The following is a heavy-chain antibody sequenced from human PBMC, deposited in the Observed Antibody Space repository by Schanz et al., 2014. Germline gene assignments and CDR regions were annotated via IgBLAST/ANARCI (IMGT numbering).Heavy chain of an antibody. CDR2: ISGSGNTI. Sequence: EVQMLESGGGLVQPGGSLRLSCVASGFTFRRFGVSWVRQAPGQGLEWLSYISGSGNTIYYADSVKGRFTISRDNAKNALYLQMNSLRAEDTAVYYCAKGRMTATNFFDSWGQGTLVTVSS. J-gene: IGHJ4*02. CDR3: AKGRMTATNFFDS. V-gene: IGHV3-48*04. CDR1: GFTFRRFG. D-gene: IGHD1-7*01.